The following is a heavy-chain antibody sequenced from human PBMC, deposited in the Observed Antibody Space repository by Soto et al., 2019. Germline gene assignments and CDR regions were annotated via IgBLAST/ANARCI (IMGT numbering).Heavy chain of an antibody. CDR3: ARGGEWYPFHFDY. Sequence: GGSLKLSCAASGFTFSSYWMSWVRQAPGKGLEWVANIKQDGSEKYYVDSVKGRFTISRDNAKNSLYLQMISLRAEDTAVYYCARGGEWYPFHFDYWGQGTLVTVSS. CDR1: GFTFSSYW. V-gene: IGHV3-7*05. J-gene: IGHJ4*02. D-gene: IGHD3-10*01. CDR2: IKQDGSEK.